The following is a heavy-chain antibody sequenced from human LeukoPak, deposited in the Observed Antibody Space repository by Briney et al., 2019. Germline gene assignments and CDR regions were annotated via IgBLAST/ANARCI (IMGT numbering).Heavy chain of an antibody. D-gene: IGHD6-13*01. J-gene: IGHJ4*02. V-gene: IGHV3-53*01. CDR1: GFTVSSDY. CDR2: IYSGGST. Sequence: GGSLRLSCAASGFTVSSDYMSWVRQAPGKGLEWVSVIYSGGSTYYADSVKGRFTISRDNSKNTLYLQMNSLRAEDTAVYYCARGPRLIAAAGGDYWGQGTLVTVSS. CDR3: ARGPRLIAAAGGDY.